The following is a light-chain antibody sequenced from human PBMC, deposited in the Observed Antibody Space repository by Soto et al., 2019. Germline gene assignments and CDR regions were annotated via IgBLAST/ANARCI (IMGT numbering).Light chain of an antibody. CDR3: QQYYRTPLT. V-gene: IGKV4-1*01. CDR2: WAS. CDR1: QSVLSISNNHNH. J-gene: IGKJ4*01. Sequence: DIVMTQSPASLAVSLGERATINCKSSQSVLSISNNHNHLAWYQQKPGQPPRLLIYWASTRESGVPDRFSGSGSGTDFTLTISSLQAEDVAVYYCQQYYRTPLTFGGGTKVDNK.